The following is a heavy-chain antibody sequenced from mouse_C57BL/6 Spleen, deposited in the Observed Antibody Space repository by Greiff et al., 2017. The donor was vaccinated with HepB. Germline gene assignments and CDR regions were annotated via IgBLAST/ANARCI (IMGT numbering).Heavy chain of an antibody. CDR1: GYTFTDYN. V-gene: IGHV1-22*01. CDR2: INPNNGGT. Sequence: EVQLQQSGPELVKPGASVKMSCKASGYTFTDYNMHWVKQSHGKSLEWIGYINPNNGGTSYNQKFKGKATLTVNKSSSTAYMELRSLTSEESAVYYCARRSSPHWYFDDWGTGTTVTVSS. D-gene: IGHD1-1*01. J-gene: IGHJ1*03. CDR3: ARRSSPHWYFDD.